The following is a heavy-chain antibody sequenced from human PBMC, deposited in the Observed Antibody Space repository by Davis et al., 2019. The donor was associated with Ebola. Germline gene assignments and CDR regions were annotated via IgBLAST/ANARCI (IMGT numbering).Heavy chain of an antibody. D-gene: IGHD2-21*01. CDR3: ARHSRDKAFDY. J-gene: IGHJ4*02. CDR2: IYYSGST. CDR1: GGSISSYY. V-gene: IGHV4-59*08. Sequence: PSETLSLTCTVSGGSISSYYWSWIRQPPGKGLEWIGYIYYSGSTNYNPSLKSRVTISVDTSKNQFSLKLSSVTAADTAVYYCARHSRDKAFDYWGQGTLVTVPS.